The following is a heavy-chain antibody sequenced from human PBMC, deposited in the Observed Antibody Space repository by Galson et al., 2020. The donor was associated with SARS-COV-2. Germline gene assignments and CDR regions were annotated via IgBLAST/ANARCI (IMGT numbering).Heavy chain of an antibody. V-gene: IGHV3-33*01. J-gene: IGHJ4*02. CDR2: ISYDGSNK. Sequence: TGGSLRLSCVASGFSFSSYVIHWVRQAPGKGLEWVAVISYDGSNKSYADSVNGRFTISRDNSKNTLYLQMDSLRGEDTAVYYCAREEIRDLFGNGYFDYWGQGTLVTVSS. CDR3: AREEIRDLFGNGYFDY. CDR1: GFSFSSYV. D-gene: IGHD2-8*01.